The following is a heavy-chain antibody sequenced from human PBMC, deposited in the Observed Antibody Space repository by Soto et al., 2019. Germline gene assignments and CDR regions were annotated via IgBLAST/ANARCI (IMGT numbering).Heavy chain of an antibody. V-gene: IGHV1-3*05. CDR3: ASAYYYDSSGYYIYYGMDV. CDR2: INAGNGNT. J-gene: IGHJ6*02. D-gene: IGHD3-22*01. CDR1: GYTFTSYA. Sequence: QVQLVQSGAEEKKPGASVKVSCKASGYTFTSYAMHWVRQAPGQRLEWMGWINAGNGNTKYSQKFQGRVTITRDTSARTAYRELSSLRSEDTAVYYCASAYYYDSSGYYIYYGMDVWGQGTTVTVSS.